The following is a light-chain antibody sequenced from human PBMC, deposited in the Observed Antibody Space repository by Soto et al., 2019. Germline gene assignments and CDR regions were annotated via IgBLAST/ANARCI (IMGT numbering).Light chain of an antibody. J-gene: IGKJ3*01. Sequence: DIPMTQSPSTLSASVGDSVTITCRASQSISSWLAWYQQKPGKAPTLLIYKASSLESGVPSRFRGSGSGTEFTLTVSYLQPDDFETYYCLQYNSYFTFGPGTKVDIK. CDR3: LQYNSYFT. CDR1: QSISSW. V-gene: IGKV1-5*03. CDR2: KAS.